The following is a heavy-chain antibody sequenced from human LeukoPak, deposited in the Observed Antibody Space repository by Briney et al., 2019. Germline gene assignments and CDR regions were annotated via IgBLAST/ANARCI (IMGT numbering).Heavy chain of an antibody. V-gene: IGHV3-23*01. CDR2: ISGSGTNT. CDR3: ARAGGSYEFDY. J-gene: IGHJ4*02. CDR1: GFTFSSYG. D-gene: IGHD5-18*01. Sequence: GSLRLSCAASGFTFSSYGMSWVRQAPGKGLEWVSVISGSGTNTYYADSVKGRFTISRDNSKNTLYLQMNSLRAEDTAVYYCARAGGSYEFDYWGQGTLVTVSS.